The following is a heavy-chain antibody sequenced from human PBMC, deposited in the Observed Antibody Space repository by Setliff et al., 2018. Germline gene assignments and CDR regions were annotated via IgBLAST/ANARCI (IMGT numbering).Heavy chain of an antibody. V-gene: IGHV4-39*07. D-gene: IGHD2-2*01. CDR1: GGSITSGSRSYY. J-gene: IGHJ3*02. Sequence: SETLSLTCTVSGGSITSGSRSYYWGWIRQPPGKGLEWIGSIYHSGRSYYNPSLRSRVTISEDTSQNQFSLILRSVTAADTAVYYCARGRMRGSCSGPSCTYDPFDIWGQGTPVTVSS. CDR3: ARGRMRGSCSGPSCTYDPFDI. CDR2: IYHSGRS.